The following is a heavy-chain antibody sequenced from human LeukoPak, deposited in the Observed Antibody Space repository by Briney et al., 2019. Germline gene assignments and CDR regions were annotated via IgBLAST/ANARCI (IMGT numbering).Heavy chain of an antibody. V-gene: IGHV3-74*01. CDR2: INSYGSST. J-gene: IGHJ4*02. CDR3: ARVLGRHAFDY. CDR1: GFTFSSYW. Sequence: GGSLRLSCAASGFTFSSYWLHWVRQAPGKGLVWVSRINSYGSSTSYADYVKGRVTISRDNSKNTLYLQMNSLRSEDTAVYYCARVLGRHAFDYWGQGTLVTVSS.